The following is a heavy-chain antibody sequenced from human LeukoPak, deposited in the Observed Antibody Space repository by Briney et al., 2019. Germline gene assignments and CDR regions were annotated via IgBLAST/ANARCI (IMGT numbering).Heavy chain of an antibody. J-gene: IGHJ4*02. CDR1: GCTSSNYW. CDR2: IKQDGSEK. Sequence: PGGSLRLSCVASGCTSSNYWMSWVRKAPGKGLEWVANIKQDGSEKYYVDSVKGRFTISRDNAKNSLYLQMNSLRAEDTAVYYCARDKIVGATHFDYWGQGTLVTVSS. CDR3: ARDKIVGATHFDY. V-gene: IGHV3-7*01. D-gene: IGHD1-26*01.